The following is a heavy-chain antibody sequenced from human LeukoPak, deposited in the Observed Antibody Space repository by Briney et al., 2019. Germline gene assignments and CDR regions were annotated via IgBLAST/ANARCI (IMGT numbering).Heavy chain of an antibody. CDR3: ARELYSGYDTRGVDAFDI. CDR1: GFTFSDYY. Sequence: PGGSLRLSCAASGFTFSDYYMSWIRQAPGKGLEWVSYISSSGSTIYYADSVKGRFTISRDNAKNSLYLQMNSLRAEDTAVYYCARELYSGYDTRGVDAFDIWGQGTMVTVSS. D-gene: IGHD5-12*01. V-gene: IGHV3-11*01. CDR2: ISSSGSTI. J-gene: IGHJ3*02.